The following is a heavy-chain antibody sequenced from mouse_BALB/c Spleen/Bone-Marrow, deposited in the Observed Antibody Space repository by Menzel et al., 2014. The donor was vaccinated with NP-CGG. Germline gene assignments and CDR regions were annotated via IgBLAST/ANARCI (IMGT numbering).Heavy chain of an antibody. J-gene: IGHJ3*01. CDR3: AIDYYGWFAY. Sequence: EVQLQESGPDLVKPSQSLLLTCTVTGYSITSGYSCHWIRQFPGNKLEWLGYIHYSGSTNYNPSLKSRISITRDTSKNQFFLQLNSVPTEDPAPYYCAIDYYGWFAYWGQGTLVTVSA. CDR1: GYSITSGYS. V-gene: IGHV3-1*02. D-gene: IGHD1-1*01. CDR2: IHYSGST.